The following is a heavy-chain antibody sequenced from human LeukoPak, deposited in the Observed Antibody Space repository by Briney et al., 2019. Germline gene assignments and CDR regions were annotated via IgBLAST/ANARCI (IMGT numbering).Heavy chain of an antibody. CDR3: ARLRVRPSQMTTVSTFDN. CDR1: GFNFGSHW. D-gene: IGHD4-17*01. CDR2: IKQGGSEK. J-gene: IGHJ4*02. Sequence: PGGSLRLSCAAYGFNFGSHWMTWVRQAPGKGLEWVANIKQGGSEKYYVDSVKGRFTISRDNAKNSLYLQMNSLRVEDTAVYYCARLRVRPSQMTTVSTFDNWGQGTLVTVSS. V-gene: IGHV3-7*01.